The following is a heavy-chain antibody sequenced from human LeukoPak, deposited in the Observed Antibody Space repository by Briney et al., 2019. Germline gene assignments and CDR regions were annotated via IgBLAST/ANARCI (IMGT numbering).Heavy chain of an antibody. Sequence: PSQTLSLTCTVSGGSISSGSYYWGWIRQPAGKGLEWIGRIYISGSTNYNPSLKSRVTISVDTSKNQFSLKLSSVTAADTAVYYSARSDIVVVPAAIRGAFDIWGQGTMVTVSS. CDR1: GGSISSGSYY. CDR2: IYISGST. CDR3: ARSDIVVVPAAIRGAFDI. J-gene: IGHJ3*02. D-gene: IGHD2-2*02. V-gene: IGHV4-61*02.